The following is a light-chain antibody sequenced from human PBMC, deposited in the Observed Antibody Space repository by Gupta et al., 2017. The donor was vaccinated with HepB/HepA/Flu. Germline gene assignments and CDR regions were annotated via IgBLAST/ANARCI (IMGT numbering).Light chain of an antibody. CDR2: SAS. Sequence: LVMCHSLDSPCVSLGERAPINCKSSQNVLYSDNDKTFLSWYQQKPGQPPQLLIYSASTRGSGVPDRFSGSGSGTDFTLNISSVEAEDVAVYYCKQHNTTPFTFGGGTKVEIK. V-gene: IGKV4-1*01. J-gene: IGKJ4*01. CDR1: QNVLYSDNDKTF. CDR3: KQHNTTPFT.